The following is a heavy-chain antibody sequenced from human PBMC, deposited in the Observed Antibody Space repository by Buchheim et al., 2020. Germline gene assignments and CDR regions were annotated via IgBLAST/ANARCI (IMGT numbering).Heavy chain of an antibody. CDR2: VGSGHHT. Sequence: DVHLVESGGGLVMPGESLRLSCMTSGFSFSPFGMTWVRQAPGKGLEWVATVGSGHHTFFADLVEGRFTVPRNKARSSVYLQLNSLRVEDTAVYFCARDFSGWSRDYWGQGTL. CDR1: GFSFSPFG. V-gene: IGHV3-21*01. D-gene: IGHD6-19*01. J-gene: IGHJ4*02. CDR3: ARDFSGWSRDY.